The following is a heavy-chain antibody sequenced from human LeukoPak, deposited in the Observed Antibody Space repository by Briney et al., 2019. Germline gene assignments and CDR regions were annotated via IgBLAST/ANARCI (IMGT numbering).Heavy chain of an antibody. CDR3: ARMHCSGGSCYSVWYYFDY. V-gene: IGHV3-21*01. CDR2: ISSSSSDI. D-gene: IGHD2-15*01. CDR1: GFTFTGYS. J-gene: IGHJ4*02. Sequence: GGSLRLSCAASGFTFTGYSMNWVRQAPGKGLEWVSSISSSSSDIYYADSVKGRFTISRDNAKNSLYLQMNSLRAEDTAVYYCARMHCSGGSCYSVWYYFDYWGQGTLVTVSS.